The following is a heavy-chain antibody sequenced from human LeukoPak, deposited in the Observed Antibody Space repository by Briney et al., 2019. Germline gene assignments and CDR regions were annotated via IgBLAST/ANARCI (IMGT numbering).Heavy chain of an antibody. CDR3: ARVDWVDGYSFDY. D-gene: IGHD5-24*01. CDR2: IYYSGNT. Sequence: SETLSLTCTVSGGSISSYYWSWIRQPPGKGLEWIGYIYYSGNTNYNPPLKSRVTISIDTSKNQFSLRLSSVTAADTAVYYCARVDWVDGYSFDYWDQGTLVTVSS. V-gene: IGHV4-59*01. CDR1: GGSISSYY. J-gene: IGHJ4*02.